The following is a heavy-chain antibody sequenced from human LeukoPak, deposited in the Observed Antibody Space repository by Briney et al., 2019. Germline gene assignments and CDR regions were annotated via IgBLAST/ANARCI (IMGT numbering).Heavy chain of an antibody. CDR3: ARAGVVPAAIGGYGMDV. CDR1: GFTFSSYS. V-gene: IGHV3-21*01. CDR2: ISSSSSYI. J-gene: IGHJ6*02. D-gene: IGHD2-2*01. Sequence: GGSLRLSCAASGFTFSSYSMNWVRQAPGKGLEWVSSISSSSSYIYYADSVKGRFTISRDSAKNSLYLQMNSLRAEDTAVYYCARAGVVPAAIGGYGMDVWGQGTTDTVSS.